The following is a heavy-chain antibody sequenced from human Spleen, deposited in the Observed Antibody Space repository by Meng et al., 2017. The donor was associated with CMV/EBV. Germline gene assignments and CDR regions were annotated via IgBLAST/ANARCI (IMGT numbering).Heavy chain of an antibody. CDR2: INPLSGGT. J-gene: IGHJ6*02. V-gene: IGHV1-2*02. CDR3: ARVPDPAYQVLPRYYYGMDV. Sequence: ASVKVSCKASGYSFTDHYIHWVRQAPGQCLEWKGWINPLSGGTDFPQKFQGRVTLTRDTSTSTAYMELSRLRSDDTAVYYCARVPDPAYQVLPRYYYGMDVWGQGTTVTVSS. D-gene: IGHD1-14*01. CDR1: GYSFTDHY.